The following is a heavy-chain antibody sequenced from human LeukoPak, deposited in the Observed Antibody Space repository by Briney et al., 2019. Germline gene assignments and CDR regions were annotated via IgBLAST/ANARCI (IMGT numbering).Heavy chain of an antibody. Sequence: PGGSLRLSCAASGFTFSSYGMHWVRQAPGKGLEWVAVIWYDGSNKYYADSVKGRFTISRDNSKNTLYLQMNSPRAEDTAVYYCARDLYSDVDTAMVGYWGQGTLVTVSS. V-gene: IGHV3-33*01. CDR2: IWYDGSNK. D-gene: IGHD5-18*01. CDR3: ARDLYSDVDTAMVGY. J-gene: IGHJ4*02. CDR1: GFTFSSYG.